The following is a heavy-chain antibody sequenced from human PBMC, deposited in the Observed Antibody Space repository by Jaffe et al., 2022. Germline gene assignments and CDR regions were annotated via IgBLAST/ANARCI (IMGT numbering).Heavy chain of an antibody. V-gene: IGHV3-48*01. Sequence: EVQLVESGGGLVQPGGSLRLSCAASGFTFSSYSMNWVRQAPGKGLEWVSYISSSSSTIYYADSVKGRFTISRDNAKNSLYLQMNSLRAEDTAVYYCARGGYYDFWSGYLDFDYWGQGTLVTVSS. J-gene: IGHJ4*02. CDR2: ISSSSSTI. CDR1: GFTFSSYS. CDR3: ARGGYYDFWSGYLDFDY. D-gene: IGHD3-3*01.